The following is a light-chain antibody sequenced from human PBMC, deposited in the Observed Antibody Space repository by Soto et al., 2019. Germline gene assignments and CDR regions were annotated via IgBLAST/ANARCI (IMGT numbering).Light chain of an antibody. CDR3: ATWDDSLSGPV. CDR2: RNN. Sequence: VLTQPPSASGTPGQRVTISCSGSSSNIGNNYVYWYQQFPGTAPKLLIYRNNQRPSGVPDRFSGSKSGTSASLAISGLRSEDEADYYCATWDDSLSGPVFGGGTKVTVL. V-gene: IGLV1-47*01. CDR1: SSNIGNNY. J-gene: IGLJ3*02.